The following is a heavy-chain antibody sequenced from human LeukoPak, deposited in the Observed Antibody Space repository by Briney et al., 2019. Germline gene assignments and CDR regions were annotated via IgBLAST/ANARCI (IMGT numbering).Heavy chain of an antibody. D-gene: IGHD3-22*01. CDR2: IYTSGST. J-gene: IGHJ4*02. CDR3: ARDQYYYDSSGYYRFDY. Sequence: SETLSLTCTVSGYSISSGYYWSWIRQPAGKGLEWIGRIYTSGSTNYNPSLKSRVTMSVDTSKNQFSLKLSSVTAADTAVYYCARDQYYYDSSGYYRFDYWGQGTLVTVSS. CDR1: GYSISSGYY. V-gene: IGHV4-4*07.